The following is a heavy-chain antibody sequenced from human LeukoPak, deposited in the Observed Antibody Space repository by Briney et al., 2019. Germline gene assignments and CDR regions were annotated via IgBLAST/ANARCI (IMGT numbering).Heavy chain of an antibody. CDR1: GFIFSSYG. V-gene: IGHV3-30*18. D-gene: IGHD3-16*01. Sequence: GGSLRLSCAASGFIFSSYGMLWVRQAPGKGLEWVAVISHDGSNKYYADSVKGRFTISRDKSKNTLYLQMNSLRAEDTAVYYCAKDQEMLTYYYYGMDVWGQGTTVTVSS. CDR3: AKDQEMLTYYYYGMDV. CDR2: ISHDGSNK. J-gene: IGHJ6*02.